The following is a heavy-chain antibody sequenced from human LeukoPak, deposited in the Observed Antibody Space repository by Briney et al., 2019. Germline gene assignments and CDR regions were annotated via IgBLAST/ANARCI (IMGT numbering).Heavy chain of an antibody. D-gene: IGHD2-15*01. V-gene: IGHV4-59*08. Sequence: PSETLSLTCAVYGGSFSGYYWSWIRQPPGKGLEWIGYIYYSGSTNYNPSLKSRVTISLDTSKNQVSLKLNSVTAADTAVYFCARHESCGGGSCSTGRWFGPWGQGTLVTVSS. CDR3: ARHESCGGGSCSTGRWFGP. CDR1: GGSFSGYY. J-gene: IGHJ5*02. CDR2: IYYSGST.